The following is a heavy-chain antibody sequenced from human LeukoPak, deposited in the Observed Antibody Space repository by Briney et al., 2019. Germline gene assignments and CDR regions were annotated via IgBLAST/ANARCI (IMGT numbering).Heavy chain of an antibody. V-gene: IGHV1-46*01. Sequence: ASVKVSCTASGYTFTSYYMHWVRQAPGQGLEWMGIINPSGGSTSYAQKFQGRVTMTRDTSTSTVYMKLSSLRSEDTAVYYCYFGGDWGAFDIWGQGTMVTVAS. J-gene: IGHJ3*02. CDR3: YFGGDWGAFDI. CDR2: INPSGGST. D-gene: IGHD2-21*02. CDR1: GYTFTSYY.